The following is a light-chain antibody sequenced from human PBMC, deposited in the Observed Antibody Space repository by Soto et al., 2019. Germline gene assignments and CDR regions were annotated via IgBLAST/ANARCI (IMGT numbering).Light chain of an antibody. CDR3: QSYDSSLDVV. Sequence: QSVLTQPPSVSGAPGQRVTISCTGSSSNIGAGYDVHWYQQLPGTAPKLLIYGNSNRPSGVPDRFSGSKSGTSASLAITELQAEDEADYYCQSYDSSLDVVFSGGTKLTVL. J-gene: IGLJ2*01. V-gene: IGLV1-40*01. CDR1: SSNIGAGYD. CDR2: GNS.